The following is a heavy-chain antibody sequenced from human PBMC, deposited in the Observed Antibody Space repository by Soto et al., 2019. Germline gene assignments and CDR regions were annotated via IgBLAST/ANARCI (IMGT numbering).Heavy chain of an antibody. D-gene: IGHD6-6*01. CDR2: ISYDGSNK. Sequence: QVQLVESGGGVVQPGRSLRLSCAASGFTFSSYAMHWVRQAPGKGLEWVAVISYDGSNKYYADSVKGRFTISRDNSKNTLYLQMNRLRAEDTAVYYCGRSSNWSIASRLGYYYYGMDVWGQGTTVTVSS. J-gene: IGHJ6*02. CDR1: GFTFSSYA. CDR3: GRSSNWSIASRLGYYYYGMDV. V-gene: IGHV3-30-3*01.